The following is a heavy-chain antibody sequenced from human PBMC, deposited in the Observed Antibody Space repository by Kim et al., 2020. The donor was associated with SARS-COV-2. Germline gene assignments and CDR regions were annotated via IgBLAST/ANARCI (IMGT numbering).Heavy chain of an antibody. Sequence: GGSLRLSCAASGFTFSNAWMSWVRQAPGKGLEWVGRIKSKTDGGTTDYAAPVKGRFTISRDDSKNTLYLQMNSLKTEDTAVYYCTTGIIGAAGILSDYWGQGTLVTVSS. CDR3: TTGIIGAAGILSDY. CDR2: IKSKTDGGTT. D-gene: IGHD6-13*01. J-gene: IGHJ4*02. CDR1: GFTFSNAW. V-gene: IGHV3-15*01.